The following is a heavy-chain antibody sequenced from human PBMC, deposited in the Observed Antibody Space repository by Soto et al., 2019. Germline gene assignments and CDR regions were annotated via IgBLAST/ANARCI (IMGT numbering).Heavy chain of an antibody. V-gene: IGHV5-51*01. J-gene: IGHJ6*02. CDR2: INPGDSDT. D-gene: IGHD3-16*01. CDR1: GYSFTSYW. CDR3: ARVHIPDYDDYYYYYGMDV. Sequence: PGESLKISCKGFGYSFTSYWIGWVRQMPGKGLEWMGRINPGDSDTRYSPSFQGQVTISADKSISTAYLQWSSLKASDTAMYYCARVHIPDYDDYYYYYGMDVWGQGTTVTVSS.